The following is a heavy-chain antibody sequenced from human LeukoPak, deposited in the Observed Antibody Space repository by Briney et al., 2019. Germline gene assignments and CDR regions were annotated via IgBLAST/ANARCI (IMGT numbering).Heavy chain of an antibody. D-gene: IGHD1-26*01. CDR3: AKDAVGATAYYFDC. Sequence: PSETLSLTCTVSGGSISSYYWSWIRQPAGKGLEWIGRIYTSGSTNYNPSLKSRVTMSVDTSKNQFSLKLSSVTAADTAVYYCAKDAVGATAYYFDCWGQGTLVTVSS. J-gene: IGHJ4*02. CDR2: IYTSGST. CDR1: GGSISSYY. V-gene: IGHV4-4*07.